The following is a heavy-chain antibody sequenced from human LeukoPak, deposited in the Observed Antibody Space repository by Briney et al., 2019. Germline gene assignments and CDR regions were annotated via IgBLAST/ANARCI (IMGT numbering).Heavy chain of an antibody. CDR2: INTDGSST. CDR3: ARSMRVIVPADAFDI. V-gene: IGHV3-74*01. CDR1: GFAFSSYA. Sequence: PGTSLRLSCAASGFAFSSYAMHWVRQAPGKGLEWVSRINTDGSSTSYADSVKGRFTISRDNAKNTLYLQMNSLRAEDTAVYYCARSMRVIVPADAFDIWGQGTMVTVSS. D-gene: IGHD2-2*01. J-gene: IGHJ3*02.